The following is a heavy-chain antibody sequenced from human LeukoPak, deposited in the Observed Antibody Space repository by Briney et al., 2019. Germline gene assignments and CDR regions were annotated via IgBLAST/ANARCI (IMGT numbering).Heavy chain of an antibody. Sequence: SETLSLTCTVSGGSISSGGYYWSWIRQHPGKGLEWIGYIYYSGSTYYNPSLKSRVTISVDTSKNQFSLKLSSVTAADTAVYYCASGGGSYYGSGWFDPWGQGTLVTVSS. CDR3: ASGGGSYYGSGWFDP. J-gene: IGHJ5*02. V-gene: IGHV4-31*03. CDR1: GGSISSGGYY. CDR2: IYYSGST. D-gene: IGHD1-26*01.